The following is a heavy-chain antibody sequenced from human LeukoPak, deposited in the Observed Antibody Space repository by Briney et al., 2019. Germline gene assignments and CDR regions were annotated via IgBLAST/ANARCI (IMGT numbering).Heavy chain of an antibody. J-gene: IGHJ4*02. D-gene: IGHD2-15*01. CDR2: IKEDGSEK. V-gene: IGHV3-7*03. CDR1: GFIFSSYW. CDR3: ARVGVDCSGGSCYLLYYFDY. Sequence: PGGSLRLSCAASGFIFSSYWMSWVRQAPGKGPEWVASIKEDGSEKYYVDSVKGRFTISRDNAKNSLYLQMNSLRAEDTALYYCARVGVDCSGGSCYLLYYFDYWGQGTLVTVSS.